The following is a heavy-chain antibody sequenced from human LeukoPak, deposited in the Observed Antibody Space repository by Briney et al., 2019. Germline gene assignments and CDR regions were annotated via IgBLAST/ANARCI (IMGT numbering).Heavy chain of an antibody. CDR3: ARLDESEGDY. V-gene: IGHV3-21*06. CDR1: GFTFTYYN. Sequence: GGSLGLSCAASGFTFTYYNMNWVRQAPGKRLEWVSSISSGSDYIQYADSVKGRFTISRDNAKNSLYLQMSSLSAEDTAVYYCARLDESEGDYWGQGTLVTVSS. J-gene: IGHJ4*02. CDR2: ISSGSDYI.